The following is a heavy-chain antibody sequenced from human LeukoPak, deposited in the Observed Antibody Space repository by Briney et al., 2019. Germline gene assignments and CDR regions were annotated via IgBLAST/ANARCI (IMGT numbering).Heavy chain of an antibody. J-gene: IGHJ4*02. CDR3: ARALTTETYLFDY. CDR2: IIPIFGTA. CDR1: GCTFSSYP. D-gene: IGHD1-14*01. V-gene: IGHV1-69*13. Sequence: SVKVSCKASGCTFSSYPVSWVRQAPGQGLEWMGGIIPIFGTANYAQKFQGRVTITADESTSTAYMELSSLRSEDTAVYYCARALTTETYLFDYWGQGTLVTVSS.